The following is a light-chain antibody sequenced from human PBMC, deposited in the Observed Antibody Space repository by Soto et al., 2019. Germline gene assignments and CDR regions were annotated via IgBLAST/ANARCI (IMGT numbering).Light chain of an antibody. CDR1: QSVSSSY. J-gene: IGKJ1*01. Sequence: EIVLTKSPGTLSLSPGERATLSCRASQSVSSSYLAWYQQQPGQAPSLLIYGASSRATGIPDRFSGSGSGTVFTPTISRLEPEDFAVYYCQHFGTFGQGTKVEIK. CDR3: QHFGT. V-gene: IGKV3-20*01. CDR2: GAS.